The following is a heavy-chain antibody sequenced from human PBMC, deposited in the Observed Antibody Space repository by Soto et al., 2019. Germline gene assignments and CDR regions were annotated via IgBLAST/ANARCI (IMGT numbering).Heavy chain of an antibody. CDR3: ARGGTDYGDY. CDR2: IIPIFGTA. V-gene: IGHV1-69*12. D-gene: IGHD1-1*01. Sequence: QVQLVQSGAEVKKPGSSVKVSCKASGGTFSSYAISWVRQAPGQGLEWMGGIIPIFGTANYAQKFQGRVXIXGDEPTRTAYMELRSLRSEDAAVYYCARGGTDYGDYWGQGTLVTVSS. CDR1: GGTFSSYA. J-gene: IGHJ4*02.